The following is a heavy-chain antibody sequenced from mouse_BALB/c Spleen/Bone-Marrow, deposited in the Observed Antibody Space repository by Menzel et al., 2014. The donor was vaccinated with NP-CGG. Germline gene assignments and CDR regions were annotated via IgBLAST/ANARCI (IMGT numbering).Heavy chain of an antibody. J-gene: IGHJ3*01. D-gene: IGHD1-2*01. CDR1: GVDFSRYW. CDR2: INPDSSTI. CDR3: AKNYYYGYVAY. Sequence: AGGGVDFSRYWMTWVRQAPGKGLEWIGEINPDSSTINYAPSLKDKFIISRDNAKNTLYLQMSKVRSEDTALYYCAKNYYYGYVAYWGQGTLVTVFA. V-gene: IGHV4-1*02.